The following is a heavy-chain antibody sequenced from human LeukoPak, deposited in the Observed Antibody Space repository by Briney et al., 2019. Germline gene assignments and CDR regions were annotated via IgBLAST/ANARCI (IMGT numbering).Heavy chain of an antibody. J-gene: IGHJ4*02. V-gene: IGHV4-59*01. Sequence: SETLSLSCTVSGGSISSYYWSWIRQPPGKGLEWIGYIYYSGSTNYNPSLKSRVTISVDTAKNHFSLKLSSVTAADTAVYYCAREVHSSGWYRRGFFDYWGQGTLVTVSS. CDR2: IYYSGST. D-gene: IGHD6-19*01. CDR3: AREVHSSGWYRRGFFDY. CDR1: GGSISSYY.